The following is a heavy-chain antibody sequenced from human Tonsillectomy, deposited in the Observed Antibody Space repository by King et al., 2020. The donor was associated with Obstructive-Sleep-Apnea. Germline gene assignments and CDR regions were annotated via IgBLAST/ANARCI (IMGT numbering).Heavy chain of an antibody. V-gene: IGHV4-39*07. J-gene: IGHJ4*02. CDR3: ARVGVSGYSYGFFDY. D-gene: IGHD5-18*01. CDR1: GGSTSSSSFY. CDR2: IYYSGST. Sequence: LQLQESGPGLVKPSETLSLTCTVSGGSTSSSSFYLGWIRQPPGKGLEWIGTIYYSGSTYYNPSLKSRVTISVDTSKNQFSLRLSSVTAADTAVYFCARVGVSGYSYGFFDYWGQGTLVSVSS.